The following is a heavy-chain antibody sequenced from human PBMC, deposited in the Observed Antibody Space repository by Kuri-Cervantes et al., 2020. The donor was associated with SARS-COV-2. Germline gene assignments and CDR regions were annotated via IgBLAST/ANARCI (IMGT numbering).Heavy chain of an antibody. CDR1: GGSISSYY. Sequence: SETLSLTCTVSGGSISSYYWSWIRQPPGKGLEWIGYIYYSGSTNYNPSLKSRVTLSVNTSKNQLSLKLSSVTAADTAVYYCARDSSGGGMDVWGQGTTVTVSS. V-gene: IGHV4-59*01. CDR2: IYYSGST. D-gene: IGHD6-6*01. CDR3: ARDSSGGGMDV. J-gene: IGHJ6*02.